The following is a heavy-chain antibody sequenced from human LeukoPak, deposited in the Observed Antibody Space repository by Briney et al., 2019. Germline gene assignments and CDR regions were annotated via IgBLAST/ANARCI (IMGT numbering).Heavy chain of an antibody. CDR1: GFTVSSNY. V-gene: IGHV3-53*01. J-gene: IGHJ4*02. D-gene: IGHD5-24*01. CDR2: IYSGGST. Sequence: PGGSLRLSCAASGFTVSSNYMSWVRQAPGKELEWVSVIYSGGSTYYADSVKGRFTISRDNPKNTLYLQMNSLRAEDTAVYYCAREIDGYADYWGQGTLVTVSS. CDR3: AREIDGYADY.